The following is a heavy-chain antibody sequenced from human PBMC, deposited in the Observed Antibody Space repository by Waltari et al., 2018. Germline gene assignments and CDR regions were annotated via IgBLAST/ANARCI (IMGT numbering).Heavy chain of an antibody. J-gene: IGHJ4*02. CDR3: ARQNIHSYGYGYFDF. V-gene: IGHV5-51*01. CDR1: GYSFAKYW. Sequence: EVQLEQSGAEVKKPGESLKISCNGSGYSFAKYWIGWVRQMPGKGLEWMGICHPGDSNTKYRLSFQGQVTSSADTSISTADLQWSSLKASDTAIYFCARQNIHSYGYGYFDFWGQGTLVTVSS. CDR2: CHPGDSNT. D-gene: IGHD5-18*01.